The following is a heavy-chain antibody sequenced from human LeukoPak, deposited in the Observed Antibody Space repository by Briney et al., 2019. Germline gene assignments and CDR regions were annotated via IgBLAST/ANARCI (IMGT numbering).Heavy chain of an antibody. J-gene: IGHJ4*02. CDR1: GFTFSSYG. CDR3: ARDVPGEQLTPKYYFDY. CDR2: IWYDGSNK. D-gene: IGHD6-13*01. Sequence: SGGSLRLSCAASGFTFSSYGMHWVRQAPGKGLEWVAVIWYDGSNKYYTDSVKGRFTISRDNSKNTLYLQMNSLRAEDTAVYYCARDVPGEQLTPKYYFDYWGQGTLVTVSS. V-gene: IGHV3-33*01.